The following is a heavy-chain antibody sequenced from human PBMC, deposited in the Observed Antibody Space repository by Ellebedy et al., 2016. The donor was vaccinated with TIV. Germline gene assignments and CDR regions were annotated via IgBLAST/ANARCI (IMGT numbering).Heavy chain of an antibody. D-gene: IGHD3-10*01. CDR2: ISSSTYYI. V-gene: IGHV3-21*01. CDR1: GFTFSSYS. J-gene: IGHJ4*02. CDR3: ARELGGNDC. Sequence: GESLKISXAASGFTFSSYSMNWVRQAPGKGLEWVSSISSSTYYIYYADSVKGRFTISRDNAKNSLYLHMNSLRAEDTAFYYCARELGGNDCWGQGTLVTVSS.